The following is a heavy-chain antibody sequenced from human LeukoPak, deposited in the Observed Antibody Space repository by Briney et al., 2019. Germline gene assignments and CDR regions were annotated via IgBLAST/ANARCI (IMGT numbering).Heavy chain of an antibody. CDR3: ARDPQLWLPTDYFDY. CDR1: GFTFSSYW. J-gene: IGHJ4*02. D-gene: IGHD5-18*01. Sequence: GGSLRLSRAASGFTFSSYWMSWVRQAPGKGLEWVANIKQDGSEKYYVDSVKGRFTISRDNAKNSLYLQMNSLRAEDTAVYYCARDPQLWLPTDYFDYWGQGTLVTVSS. CDR2: IKQDGSEK. V-gene: IGHV3-7*01.